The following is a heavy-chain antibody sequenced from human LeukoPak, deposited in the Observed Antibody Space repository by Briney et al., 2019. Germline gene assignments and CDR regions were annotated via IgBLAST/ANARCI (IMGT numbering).Heavy chain of an antibody. CDR3: ARALSQQLIRYSQD. CDR1: GFTFSSYA. D-gene: IGHD1-1*01. J-gene: IGHJ1*01. V-gene: IGHV3-23*01. CDR2: ISTSGGTT. Sequence: GGSLRLSCAASGFTFSSYAMSWVRQAPGKGLEWVSVISTSGGTTYYADSVKGRFTISRDNSKNTLYLQMNSLRADDTAVYYCARALSQQLIRYSQDWGQGTLVTVSS.